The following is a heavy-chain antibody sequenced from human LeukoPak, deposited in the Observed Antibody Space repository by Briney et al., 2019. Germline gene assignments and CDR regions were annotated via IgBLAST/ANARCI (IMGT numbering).Heavy chain of an antibody. V-gene: IGHV3-30*18. CDR3: AKSARSPKLRYFDWLLSGAFDI. CDR1: GFTFSSYG. Sequence: GGSLRLSCAASGFTFSSYGMHWVRQAPGKGLEWVAVISYDGSNKYYADSVEGRFTISRDNSKNTLYLQMNSLRAEDTAVYYCAKSARSPKLRYFDWLLSGAFDIWGQGTMVTVSS. CDR2: ISYDGSNK. D-gene: IGHD3-9*01. J-gene: IGHJ3*02.